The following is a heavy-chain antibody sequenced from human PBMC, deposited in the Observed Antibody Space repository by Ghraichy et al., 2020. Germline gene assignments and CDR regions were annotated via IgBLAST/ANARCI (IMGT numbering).Heavy chain of an antibody. J-gene: IGHJ4*02. Sequence: GSLRLSCAASGFTFSSYAMSWVRQAPGKGLEWVSAISGSGGSTYYADSVKGRFTISRDNSKNTLYLQMNSLRAEDTAVYYCAKASLEMATSTYPFDYWGQGTLVTVSS. CDR2: ISGSGGST. CDR1: GFTFSSYA. CDR3: AKASLEMATSTYPFDY. D-gene: IGHD5-24*01. V-gene: IGHV3-23*01.